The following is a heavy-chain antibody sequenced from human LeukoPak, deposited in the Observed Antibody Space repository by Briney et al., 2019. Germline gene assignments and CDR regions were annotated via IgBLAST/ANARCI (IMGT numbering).Heavy chain of an antibody. V-gene: IGHV3-21*01. CDR3: ARGHYDVLAASYKWTPDY. J-gene: IGHJ4*02. D-gene: IGHD3-9*01. CDR2: ISSSSSSI. Sequence: GGSLRPSCAASGFTFSGYTMNWVRQAPGKGLEWVSSISSSSSSIYYADSVKGRFTTSRDNAKNSLSLQLNSLRVEDTAVYYCARGHYDVLAASYKWTPDYWGQGTLVTVSS. CDR1: GFTFSGYT.